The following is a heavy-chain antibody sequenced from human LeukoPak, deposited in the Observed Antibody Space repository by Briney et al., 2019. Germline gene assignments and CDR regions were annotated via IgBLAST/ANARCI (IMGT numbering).Heavy chain of an antibody. V-gene: IGHV4-34*01. Sequence: SETLSLTCAVYGGSFSGYYWSWIRQPPGKGLEWIGEINHSGSTNYNPSLKSRVTISVDTSKNQFSLKLSSVTAADTAVYYCARWQWLVRAFDPWGQGTPVTVSS. CDR3: ARWQWLVRAFDP. CDR1: GGSFSGYY. J-gene: IGHJ5*02. CDR2: INHSGST. D-gene: IGHD6-19*01.